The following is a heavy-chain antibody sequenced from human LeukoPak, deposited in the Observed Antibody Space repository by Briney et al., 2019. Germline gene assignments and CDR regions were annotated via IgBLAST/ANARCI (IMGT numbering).Heavy chain of an antibody. J-gene: IGHJ6*03. CDR2: ISGSGGST. Sequence: GGSLRLSCAASGFTFSSYGMSWVRQAPGKGLEWVSAISGSGGSTYYADSVKGRFTISRDNSKNTLYLQMNSLRAEDTAVYYCAKAASGSYSDYYYYMDVWGKGTTVTISS. CDR3: AKAASGSYSDYYYYMDV. CDR1: GFTFSSYG. V-gene: IGHV3-23*01. D-gene: IGHD1-26*01.